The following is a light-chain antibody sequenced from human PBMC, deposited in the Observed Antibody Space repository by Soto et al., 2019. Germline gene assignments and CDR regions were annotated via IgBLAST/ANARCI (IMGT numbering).Light chain of an antibody. V-gene: IGKV3-15*01. Sequence: EIVMTQSPATLSVSPGERATLSCRASQSVGTNLGWYQQKPGQAPRLVIYYTSTRATGIPARFSASGSGTEFTLTISSLQSEDCAVYYCQQYSHWLTTFGQGTKLEIK. CDR2: YTS. CDR1: QSVGTN. CDR3: QQYSHWLTT. J-gene: IGKJ2*01.